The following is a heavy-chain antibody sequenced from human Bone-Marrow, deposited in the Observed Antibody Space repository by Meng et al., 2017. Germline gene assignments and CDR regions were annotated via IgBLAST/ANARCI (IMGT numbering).Heavy chain of an antibody. V-gene: IGHV5-51*01. D-gene: IGHD4-17*01. Sequence: KVSCKGSGYSFTSYWIGWVRQMPGKGLEWMGIIYPGDSDTRYSPSFQGQVTISADKSISTAYLQWSSLRSEDTAVYYCARRETVTTSRYYYYYGMDVWGQGTTVTVSS. J-gene: IGHJ6*02. CDR1: GYSFTSYW. CDR2: IYPGDSDT. CDR3: ARRETVTTSRYYYYYGMDV.